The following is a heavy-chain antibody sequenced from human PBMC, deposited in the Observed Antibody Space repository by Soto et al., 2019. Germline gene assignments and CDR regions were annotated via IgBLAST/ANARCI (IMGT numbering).Heavy chain of an antibody. J-gene: IGHJ6*04. CDR1: GYTFTGYY. CDR2: INPKGGGT. Sequence: ASVNVSCKASGYTFTGYYMHWVRQAPGQGLEWMGWINPKGGGTNYAQKFQGRVTMTRDTSISTAYMELSRLRSDDTAVYYCARVTIAVAGTKSHYYYGRDVLGKGNTVIVSA. CDR3: ARVTIAVAGTKSHYYYGRDV. V-gene: IGHV1-2*02. D-gene: IGHD6-19*01.